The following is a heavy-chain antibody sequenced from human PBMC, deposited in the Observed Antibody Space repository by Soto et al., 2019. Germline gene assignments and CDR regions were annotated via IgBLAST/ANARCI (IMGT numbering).Heavy chain of an antibody. CDR2: IYPGDSDT. CDR3: TRLISPVAASPS. Sequence: GESLKISCKGSGYILTDYWIAWVRKLTGQRPEWMGIIYPGDSDTRYSPSFKGQVTISADKSINTAYLQWSSLEVSDTAMYYCTRLISPVAASPSWSQGTLVTVSS. J-gene: IGHJ4*02. D-gene: IGHD2-15*01. V-gene: IGHV5-51*01. CDR1: GYILTDYW.